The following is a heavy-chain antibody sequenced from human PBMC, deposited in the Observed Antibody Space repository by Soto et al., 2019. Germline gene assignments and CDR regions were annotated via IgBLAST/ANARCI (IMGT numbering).Heavy chain of an antibody. CDR2: INPNSGGP. CDR3: ARDYWSGDRYYYGMDV. V-gene: IGHV1-2*02. CDR1: GYTFTGYY. J-gene: IGHJ6*02. D-gene: IGHD3-3*01. Sequence: ASVKVSCKASGYTFTGYYIHWVRQAPGQRLEWMGYINPNSGGPNYAQKFHGRVTMTGDTSISTAYMELSSLRSDDTAVYYCARDYWSGDRYYYGMDVWGQGTTVTVSS.